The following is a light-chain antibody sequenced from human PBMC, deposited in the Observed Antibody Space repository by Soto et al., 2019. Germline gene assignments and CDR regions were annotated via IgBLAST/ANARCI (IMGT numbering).Light chain of an antibody. Sequence: ETVLTQFPGTLSLSPGERATLSCRASQSVSSSSLAWYQQKPGQAPRLLIYGASSRATGTPDRFSGGGSGTDFTLTITRLEPEDFAVYYCQQYGSSTTFGQGTRLEIK. V-gene: IGKV3-20*01. CDR2: GAS. CDR3: QQYGSSTT. J-gene: IGKJ5*01. CDR1: QSVSSSS.